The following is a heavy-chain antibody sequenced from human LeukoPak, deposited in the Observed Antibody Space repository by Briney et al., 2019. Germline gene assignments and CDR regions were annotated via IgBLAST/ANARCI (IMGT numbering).Heavy chain of an antibody. CDR1: GYTFTSYD. CDR2: MNPNSGNT. J-gene: IGHJ3*02. Sequence: ASVKVSCKASGYTFTSYDINWVRQAPGQGLEWMGWMNPNSGNTGYAQKLQGRVTMTRNTSISTAYMELSSLRSEDTAVYYCARGSTSDAFDIWGQGTMVTVSS. V-gene: IGHV1-8*01. CDR3: ARGSTSDAFDI.